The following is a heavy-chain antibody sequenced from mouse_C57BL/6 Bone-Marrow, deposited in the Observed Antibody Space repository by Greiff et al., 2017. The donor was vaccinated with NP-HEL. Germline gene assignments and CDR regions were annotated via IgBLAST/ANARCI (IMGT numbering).Heavy chain of an antibody. J-gene: IGHJ1*03. CDR1: GYTFTDYN. D-gene: IGHD1-1*01. V-gene: IGHV1-18*01. CDR3: ARDYYGSSWYWYFDV. CDR2: INPNNGGT. Sequence: EVQLQQSGPELVKPGASVKIPCKASGYTFTDYNMDWVKQSHGKSLEWIGDINPNNGGTIYNQKFKGKATLTVDKSSSTAYMELRSLTSEDTAVYYCARDYYGSSWYWYFDVWGTGTTVTVSS.